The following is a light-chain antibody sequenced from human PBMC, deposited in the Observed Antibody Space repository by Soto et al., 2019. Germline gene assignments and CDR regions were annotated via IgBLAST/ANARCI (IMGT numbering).Light chain of an antibody. Sequence: QAVVTQPASVSGSPGQSITISCTGTSSDVGAYNYVSWYQQHPGNAPKLMIYDVSNRPSGVSNRFSGSKSGNTASLTISGLQAEDEAAYYCSSYTRSSPLVFGGGTKLTVL. J-gene: IGLJ2*01. CDR1: SSDVGAYNY. CDR3: SSYTRSSPLV. CDR2: DVS. V-gene: IGLV2-14*03.